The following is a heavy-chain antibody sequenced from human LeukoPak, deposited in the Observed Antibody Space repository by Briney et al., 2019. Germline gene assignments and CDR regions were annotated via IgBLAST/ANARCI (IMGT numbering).Heavy chain of an antibody. CDR1: GFTFDDYA. CDR3: AKDGVYCSGGSCYSYYFDY. CDR2: ISWNSGSI. J-gene: IGHJ4*02. V-gene: IGHV3-9*01. Sequence: GGSLRLSCAASGFTFDDYAMHWVRQAPGRGLEWASGISWNSGSIGYADSVKGRFTISRDNAKNSLYLQMNSLRAEDTALYYCAKDGVYCSGGSCYSYYFDYWGQGTLVTVSS. D-gene: IGHD2-15*01.